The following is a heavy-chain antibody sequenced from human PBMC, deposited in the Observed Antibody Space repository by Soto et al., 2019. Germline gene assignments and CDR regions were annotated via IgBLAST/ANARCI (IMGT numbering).Heavy chain of an antibody. J-gene: IGHJ4*02. D-gene: IGHD6-19*01. CDR1: GGTFSSYA. Sequence: QVQLVQSGAEVKKPGSSVKVSCKASGGTFSSYAISWVRQAPGQGLEWMGGIIPIFGTANYAQKFQGRVKITADESTSTAYMELSSLRSEDTAVYYCARGGGHSSGWYRGAIDYWGQGTLVTVSS. CDR2: IIPIFGTA. V-gene: IGHV1-69*01. CDR3: ARGGGHSSGWYRGAIDY.